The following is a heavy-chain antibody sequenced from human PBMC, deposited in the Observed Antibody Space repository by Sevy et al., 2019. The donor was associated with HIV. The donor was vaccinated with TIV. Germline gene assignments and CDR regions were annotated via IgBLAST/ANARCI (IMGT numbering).Heavy chain of an antibody. J-gene: IGHJ6*02. Sequence: GGSLRLSCVASGFTLSSHGMHWVRQAPGKGLEWVSLIWYDGSHKFYADSVKGRFTISRDNSKNTLFLQMNSLRAEDTAVYYCARTYDFRSTYHTGSYYYYGLDVWGQGTRSPSP. CDR2: IWYDGSHK. V-gene: IGHV3-33*01. CDR1: GFTLSSHG. CDR3: ARTYDFRSTYHTGSYYYYGLDV. D-gene: IGHD3-3*01.